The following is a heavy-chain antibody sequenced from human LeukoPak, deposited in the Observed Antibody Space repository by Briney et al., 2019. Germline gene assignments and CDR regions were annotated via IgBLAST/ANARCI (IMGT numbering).Heavy chain of an antibody. J-gene: IGHJ4*02. D-gene: IGHD3-3*01. V-gene: IGHV3-7*03. CDR3: ARASVVFD. CDR1: GFTFSRYW. Sequence: GGSLRLSCVASGFTFSRYWMSWVRQAPGKGLEWVASIKHDGGVTHYADSVEGRFTISRDNAKNSLYLQLNSLSAEDTAVYYCARASVVFDWGQGTLVTVSS. CDR2: IKHDGGVT.